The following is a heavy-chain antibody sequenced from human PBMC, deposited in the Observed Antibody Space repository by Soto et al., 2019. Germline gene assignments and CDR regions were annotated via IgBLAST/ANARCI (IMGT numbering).Heavy chain of an antibody. Sequence: QVQLQESGPGLVRPSETLSLTCTVSCDSINSYYWIWLRQSPGKGLEWIGYTDYSGNTNYNPSLKGRVTRSGDTSKNQFSLRLSSVTAADTAVYYCARAVGDPLYYLDYWGQGTLVTVSS. D-gene: IGHD6-19*01. V-gene: IGHV4-59*08. CDR3: ARAVGDPLYYLDY. CDR1: CDSINSYY. J-gene: IGHJ4*02. CDR2: TDYSGNT.